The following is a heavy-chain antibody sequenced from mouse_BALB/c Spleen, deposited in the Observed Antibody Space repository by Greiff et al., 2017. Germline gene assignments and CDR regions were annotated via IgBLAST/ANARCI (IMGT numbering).Heavy chain of an antibody. V-gene: IGHV3-2*02. CDR2: ISDSGST. CDR1: GYSITSDYA. Sequence: EVKLQESGPGLVKPAQSLYLSCTVTGYSITSDYAWCGIRQFTGNKLEWMGNISDSGSTSYNPSLKSRISITRDTSKNQFFLQLNSVTTEDTASDDCARERAAGGKAMDYWGQGTSVTVSA. J-gene: IGHJ4*01. CDR3: ARERAAGGKAMDY. D-gene: IGHD2-1*01.